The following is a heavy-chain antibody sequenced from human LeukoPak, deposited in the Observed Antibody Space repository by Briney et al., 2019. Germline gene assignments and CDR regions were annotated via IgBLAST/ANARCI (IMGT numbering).Heavy chain of an antibody. Sequence: ASVKVSCKASGYTFTSYYMHWVRQAPGQGLEWMGIINPSGGSTSYAQKFQGRVTMTRDTSTSTVYMELNSLRTEDTAVYYCARHSAEKYTGAYGWAPPDDYWGQGTLVTVSS. CDR1: GYTFTSYY. V-gene: IGHV1-46*01. CDR3: ARHSAEKYTGAYGWAPPDDY. CDR2: INPSGGST. D-gene: IGHD7-27*01. J-gene: IGHJ4*02.